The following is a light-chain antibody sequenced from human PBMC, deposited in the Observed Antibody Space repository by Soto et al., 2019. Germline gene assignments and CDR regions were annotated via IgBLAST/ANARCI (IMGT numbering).Light chain of an antibody. V-gene: IGKV3-20*01. CDR1: QSVSSSY. Sequence: EVVLTQSPGTLSLSPGERATLSCRASQSVSSSYLAWYQQKPGQSPRLLIYGASNRASGISDRFSGSGSGTDFTLTIYRLEPEDFAVYYCQQYDSSPWKFGQGTKVDIK. CDR3: QQYDSSPWK. J-gene: IGKJ1*01. CDR2: GAS.